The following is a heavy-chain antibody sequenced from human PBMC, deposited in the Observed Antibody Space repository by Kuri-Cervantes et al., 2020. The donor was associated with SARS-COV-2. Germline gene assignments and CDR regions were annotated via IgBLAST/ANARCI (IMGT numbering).Heavy chain of an antibody. D-gene: IGHD6-19*01. CDR3: ARRGAVAGTVPFFDY. J-gene: IGHJ4*02. V-gene: IGHV4-30-2*01. CDR2: IYHSGST. Sequence: SETLSLTCAVSGGSISSGGYSWSWIRQPPGKGLEWIGYIYHSGSTYYNPSLKSRVTISVDRSKNQFSLKLSSVTAADTAVYYCARRGAVAGTVPFFDYWGQGTLVTVSS. CDR1: GGSISSGGYS.